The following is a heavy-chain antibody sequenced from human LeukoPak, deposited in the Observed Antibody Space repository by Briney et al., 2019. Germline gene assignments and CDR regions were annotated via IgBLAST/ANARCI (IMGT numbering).Heavy chain of an antibody. CDR1: GFTFSSYA. J-gene: IGHJ4*02. CDR3: AREGARGIAVAGPTQNFDY. CDR2: ISYDGSNK. Sequence: GGSLRLSCAASGFTFSSYAMHWVRQAPGKGLDWVAVISYDGSNKYYADSVKGRFTISRDNSKNTLYLQMNSLRAEDTAVYYCAREGARGIAVAGPTQNFDYWGQGTLVTVSS. V-gene: IGHV3-30-3*01. D-gene: IGHD6-19*01.